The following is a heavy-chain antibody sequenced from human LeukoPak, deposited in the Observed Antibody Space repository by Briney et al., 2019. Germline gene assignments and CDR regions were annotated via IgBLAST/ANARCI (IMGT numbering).Heavy chain of an antibody. Sequence: PGGSLRLSCAASGFTFSSYGLSWVRQAPGKGLEWVSAISGSGGSTYYADSVKGRFTIPRDNDMNSLYLQMNSLRPEDTAFYYCAKDSRNQHRPEGPFDPWGQGTLVTVSS. CDR1: GFTFSSYG. D-gene: IGHD1-14*01. CDR3: AKDSRNQHRPEGPFDP. CDR2: ISGSGGST. V-gene: IGHV3-23*01. J-gene: IGHJ5*02.